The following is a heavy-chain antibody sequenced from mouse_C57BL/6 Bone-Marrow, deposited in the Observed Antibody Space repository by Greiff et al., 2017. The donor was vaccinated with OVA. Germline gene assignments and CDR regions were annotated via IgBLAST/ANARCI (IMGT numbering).Heavy chain of an antibody. CDR3: ARANFHFGY. Sequence: DVKLVESGGDLVKPGGSLKLSCAASGFTFSSYGMSWVRQTPDKRLEWVATISSGGSYTYYPDSVKGRFTISRDNAKNTLYLQMSSLKSEDTAMYYCARANFHFGYWGGGTTLTVSS. V-gene: IGHV5-6*02. J-gene: IGHJ2*01. CDR1: GFTFSSYG. CDR2: ISSGGSYT.